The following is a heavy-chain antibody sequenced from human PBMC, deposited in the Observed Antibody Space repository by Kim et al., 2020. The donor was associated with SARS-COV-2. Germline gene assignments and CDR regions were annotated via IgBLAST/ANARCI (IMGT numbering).Heavy chain of an antibody. V-gene: IGHV3-30*18. CDR2: ISYDGSNK. D-gene: IGHD3-16*02. Sequence: GGSLRLSCAASGFTFSSYGMHWVRQAPGKGLEWVAVISYDGSNKYYADSVKGRFTISRDNSKNTLYLQMNSLGAEDTAVYYCAKGLAYVWGSYRDDYWGQGTLVTVSS. CDR3: AKGLAYVWGSYRDDY. CDR1: GFTFSSYG. J-gene: IGHJ4*02.